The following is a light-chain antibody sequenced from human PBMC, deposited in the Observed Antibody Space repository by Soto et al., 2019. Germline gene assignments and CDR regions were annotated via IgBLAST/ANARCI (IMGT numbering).Light chain of an antibody. J-gene: IGKJ4*01. CDR1: QSVNNY. V-gene: IGKV3-11*01. Sequence: EIVLTQSPATLSLSPGERATLSCRASQSVNNYLAWFQQKPGQAPRLLIYAASSRATDVPDRFSGSGSGTDFTLTISRLEPEDVATYYCQKYNSAPRIFGGGTKVDIK. CDR2: AAS. CDR3: QKYNSAPRI.